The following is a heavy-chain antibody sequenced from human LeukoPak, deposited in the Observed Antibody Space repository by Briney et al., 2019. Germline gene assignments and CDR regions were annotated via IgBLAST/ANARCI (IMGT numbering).Heavy chain of an antibody. V-gene: IGHV3-23*01. CDR3: AKDCGGSCYGAFDI. D-gene: IGHD2-15*01. Sequence: GGSLRISCAASEFTFSSYAMSWVRQAPGKGLEWVSAISGSGGSTYYADSVKGRFTISRDNSKNTLYLQMNSLRAEDTAVYYCAKDCGGSCYGAFDIWGQATMVTVSS. CDR2: ISGSGGST. CDR1: EFTFSSYA. J-gene: IGHJ3*02.